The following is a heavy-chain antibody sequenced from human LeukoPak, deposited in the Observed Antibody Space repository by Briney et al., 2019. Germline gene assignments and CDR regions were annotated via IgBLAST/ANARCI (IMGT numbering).Heavy chain of an antibody. V-gene: IGHV4-59*08. J-gene: IGHJ4*02. CDR3: ARHQGGIENRAFDY. CDR1: GGSISSYY. D-gene: IGHD3-16*01. Sequence: PSETLSLTCTVSGGSISSYYWSWIRQPPGKGLEWIGYIYYSGSTDYNPSLKSRVTISVDTSKNQFSLKLSSVTAADTAVYYCARHQGGIENRAFDYWGQGTLVTVSS. CDR2: IYYSGST.